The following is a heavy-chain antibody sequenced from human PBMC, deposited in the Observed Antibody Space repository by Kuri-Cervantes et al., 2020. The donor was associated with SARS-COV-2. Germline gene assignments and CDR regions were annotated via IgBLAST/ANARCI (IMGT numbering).Heavy chain of an antibody. CDR2: INPDGSYT. CDR3: GRDGDHWNFDY. CDR1: GFTFSGHW. J-gene: IGHJ4*02. D-gene: IGHD1-1*01. V-gene: IGHV3-74*01. Sequence: GGSLRLSCAASGFTFSGHWIHWVRQAPGKGLVWVSRINPDGSYTNNAGSVKRRFTLSRDNAKNMLFLQMNSLRAEYTAVYYCGRDGDHWNFDYWGQGTLVTVSS.